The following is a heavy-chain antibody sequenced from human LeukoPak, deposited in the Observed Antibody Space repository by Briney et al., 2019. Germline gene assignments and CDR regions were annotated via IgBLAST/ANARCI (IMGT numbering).Heavy chain of an antibody. CDR1: GYTFSSYW. CDR3: ARLAYCSNDVCYSNYYYSMDV. CDR2: IYPDDSDT. D-gene: IGHD2-8*01. J-gene: IGHJ6*03. V-gene: IGHV5-51*01. Sequence: GESLKISCKGSGYTFSSYWIGWVRQMPGKGLEWMGIIYPDDSDTRYSPSFQGQVNISADKSISTAYLQWSSLKASDTAMYYCARLAYCSNDVCYSNYYYSMDVWGKGTTVTVSS.